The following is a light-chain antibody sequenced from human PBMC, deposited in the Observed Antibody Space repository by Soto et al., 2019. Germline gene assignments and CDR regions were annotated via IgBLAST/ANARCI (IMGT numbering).Light chain of an antibody. V-gene: IGKV3-11*01. CDR1: QTVGSY. J-gene: IGKJ1*01. Sequence: IVLTQSAATLSVSPGSRATIYCRASQTVGSYLAWYQQKNGQAPRLLIYDASKRATGIPARFSGSGYGTDVNLTLSSLETGDFAVYYCQQRSIWPWTFGRGTKVDIK. CDR3: QQRSIWPWT. CDR2: DAS.